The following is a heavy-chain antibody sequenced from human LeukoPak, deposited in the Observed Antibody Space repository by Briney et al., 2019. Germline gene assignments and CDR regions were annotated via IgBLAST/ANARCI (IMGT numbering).Heavy chain of an antibody. D-gene: IGHD3-3*01. CDR2: IYSGGST. CDR1: GFTVSSNY. J-gene: IGHJ4*02. Sequence: PGGSLRLSCAASGFTVSSNYMSWVRQAPGKGLEWVSVIYSGGSTYYADSVKGRFTISRDNSKNTLYLQMNSLRAEDKDVYYCERATSDFYDFWSGLDYWGQGTLVTVSS. V-gene: IGHV3-53*01. CDR3: ERATSDFYDFWSGLDY.